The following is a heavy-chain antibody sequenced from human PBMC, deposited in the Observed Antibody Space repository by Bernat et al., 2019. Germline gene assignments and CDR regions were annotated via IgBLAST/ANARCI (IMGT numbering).Heavy chain of an antibody. CDR3: AKEHNGEQWLNIEY. J-gene: IGHJ4*02. V-gene: IGHV3-30*18. CDR2: ISYDGSNK. Sequence: QVQLVESGGGVVQPGRSLRLSCAASGFTFSSYGMHWVRQAPGKGLEWVAVISYDGSNKYYADSVKGRCTISRDNSKNTLYLQMNSMRAEDTAVYYCAKEHNGEQWLNIEYWGQGTLVTVSS. D-gene: IGHD6-19*01. CDR1: GFTFSSYG.